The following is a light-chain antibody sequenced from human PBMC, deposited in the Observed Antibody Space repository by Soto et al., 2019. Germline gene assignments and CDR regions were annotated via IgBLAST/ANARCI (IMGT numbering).Light chain of an antibody. CDR3: QQYMSSVT. J-gene: IGKJ1*01. Sequence: EIVLTQSPGSLSLSPGQRATLSCRASQSVDTTFFAWYQKKPGQAPRLLIYGASKRATGIPDRLSGSGSGTYFTLIISRLEPEDFAVYYCQQYMSSVTFGQGTKVEIK. CDR1: QSVDTTF. V-gene: IGKV3-20*01. CDR2: GAS.